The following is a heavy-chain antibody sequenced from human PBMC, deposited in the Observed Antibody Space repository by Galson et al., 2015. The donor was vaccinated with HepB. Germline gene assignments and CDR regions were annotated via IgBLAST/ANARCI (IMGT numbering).Heavy chain of an antibody. D-gene: IGHD6-13*01. CDR2: IRSKTNNYAT. CDR1: GFRFSGSA. CDR3: IRLGDLSGYSSS. Sequence: SLRLSCAASGFRFSGSAIDWVRQASGKGPEWVGRIRSKTNNYATTYVASVKGRFIISRDDSKNTAYLHMNSLKIEDTAVYYCIRLGDLSGYSSSWGQGTLVTVSS. V-gene: IGHV3-73*01. J-gene: IGHJ4*02.